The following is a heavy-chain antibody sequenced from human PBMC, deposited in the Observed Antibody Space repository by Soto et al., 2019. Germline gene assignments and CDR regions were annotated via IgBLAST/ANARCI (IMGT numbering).Heavy chain of an antibody. J-gene: IGHJ4*02. CDR3: ARDSFDDGDYGRPNYFDY. CDR1: GYTFTSYA. D-gene: IGHD4-17*01. Sequence: QVQLVQSGAEVKKPGASVKVSCKASGYTFTSYAISWVRQAPGQGLEGMGWISAYNGNTNYAPKLQGRVTMNTDTSTSTDYMELTSLIYDDTAVDYCARDSFDDGDYGRPNYFDYWGQGTLVTVSS. CDR2: ISAYNGNT. V-gene: IGHV1-18*01.